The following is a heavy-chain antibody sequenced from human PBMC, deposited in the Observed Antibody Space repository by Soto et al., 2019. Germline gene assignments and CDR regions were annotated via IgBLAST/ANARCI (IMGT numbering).Heavy chain of an antibody. J-gene: IGHJ4*02. CDR1: GFTVSSNY. CDR2: IYSGGST. D-gene: IGHD1-20*01. Sequence: EVQLMESGGGLVQPGGSLRLSCAASGFTVSSNYMTWARQAPGKGLEWVSLIYSGGSTFYADSVKGRFTISRDNSRNTLYLQMSSLSAEDTAVYYCARAIYNWKMDYWGQGTLVTVSS. CDR3: ARAIYNWKMDY. V-gene: IGHV3-66*01.